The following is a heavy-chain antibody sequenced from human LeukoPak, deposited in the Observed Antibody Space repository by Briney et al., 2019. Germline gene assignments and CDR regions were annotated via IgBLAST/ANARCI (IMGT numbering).Heavy chain of an antibody. J-gene: IGHJ5*02. Sequence: KPSETLSLTCTVSGGSISIYYWNWIRQPAGKGLEWIGRIFTSGITNYDPSLKSRVTMSVDTSKNQFSLNLSSVTAADTAVYYCARDITGISWFDPWGQGTLVTVSS. CDR3: ARDITGISWFDP. CDR1: GGSISIYY. CDR2: IFTSGIT. V-gene: IGHV4-4*07. D-gene: IGHD1-20*01.